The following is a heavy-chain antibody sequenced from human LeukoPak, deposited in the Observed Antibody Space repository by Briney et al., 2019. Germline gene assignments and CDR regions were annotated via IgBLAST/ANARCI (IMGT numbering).Heavy chain of an antibody. CDR2: ISAYNGNT. CDR3: ARDRGYSYGYNYYYMDV. V-gene: IGHV1-18*01. Sequence: ASVKVSCKASGYTFTSYGISWVRQAPGQGLEGMGWISAYNGNTNYAQTLQGRVTMTTDTSTSTAYMELRSLRSDDTAVYYCARDRGYSYGYNYYYMDVWGKGTTVTVSS. J-gene: IGHJ6*03. D-gene: IGHD5-18*01. CDR1: GYTFTSYG.